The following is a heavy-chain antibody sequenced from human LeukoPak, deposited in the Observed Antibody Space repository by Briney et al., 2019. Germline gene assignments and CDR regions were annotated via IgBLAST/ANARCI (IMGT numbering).Heavy chain of an antibody. CDR1: GYTFTGYY. V-gene: IGHV1-2*04. D-gene: IGHD2-2*01. J-gene: IGHJ4*02. CDR2: INPNSGGT. CDR3: ARATQVVPAAMSLIFDY. Sequence: ASVKVSCKASGYTFTGYYMHWVRQAPGQGLESMGWINPNSGGTNYAQKFQGWVTMTRDTSISTAYMELSRLRSDDTAVYYCARATQVVPAAMSLIFDYWGQGSLVTVSS.